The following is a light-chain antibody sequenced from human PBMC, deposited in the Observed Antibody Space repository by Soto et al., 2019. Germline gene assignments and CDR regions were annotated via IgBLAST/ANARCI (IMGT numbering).Light chain of an antibody. CDR3: QQSYSLPQT. V-gene: IGKV1-39*01. CDR1: EKMTRY. Sequence: DIQLIQSPSSLSASVGDRVTITCRANEKMTRYLNWYQQKPGKAPKLLIYAASNLQSGVPSRFSGSGSGADFILTISSLQPEDSATYYCQQSYSLPQTFGQGTKVDIK. J-gene: IGKJ2*01. CDR2: AAS.